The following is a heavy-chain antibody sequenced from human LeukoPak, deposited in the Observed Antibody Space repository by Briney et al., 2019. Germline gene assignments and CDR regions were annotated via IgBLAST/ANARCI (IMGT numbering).Heavy chain of an antibody. CDR3: AREGIGGGYREFDY. CDR2: INPNSGGT. D-gene: IGHD5-18*01. CDR1: GYTFTGYY. Sequence: ASVKVSCKASGYTFTGYYMHWVRQAPGQGLEWMGWINPNSGGTNYAQKFQGRVTMTRDTSISTAYMELSRLRSDDTAVYYCAREGIGGGYREFDYWGQGTLVTVSS. V-gene: IGHV1-2*02. J-gene: IGHJ4*02.